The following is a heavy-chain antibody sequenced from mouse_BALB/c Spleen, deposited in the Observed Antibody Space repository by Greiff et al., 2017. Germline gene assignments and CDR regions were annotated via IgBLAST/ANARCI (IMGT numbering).Heavy chain of an antibody. V-gene: IGHV2-9-2*01. CDR2: IWTGGGT. CDR1: GFSLTSYD. CDR3: VRGAPGNYLYAMDY. Sequence: QVQLKQSGPGLVAPSQSLSITCTVSGFSLTSYDISWIRQPPGKGLEWLGVIWTGGGTNYNSAFMSRLSISKDNSKSQVFLKMNSLQTDDTAIYYGVRGAPGNYLYAMDYWGQGTSGTVSS. D-gene: IGHD2-1*01. J-gene: IGHJ4*01.